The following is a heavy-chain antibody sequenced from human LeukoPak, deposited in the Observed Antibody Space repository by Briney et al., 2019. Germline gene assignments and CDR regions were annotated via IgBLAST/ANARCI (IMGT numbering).Heavy chain of an antibody. V-gene: IGHV3-7*01. CDR1: GFTFNTYG. D-gene: IGHD1-7*01. Sequence: HPGGSLRLSCAASGFTFNTYGMHWVRQAPGKGLEWVANIKQDGSEKYYVNSVKGRFTISRDNAKNSLYLQMNSLRAEDTAIYFCAREDDWNYEDYWGQGTLVTVSS. J-gene: IGHJ4*02. CDR3: AREDDWNYEDY. CDR2: IKQDGSEK.